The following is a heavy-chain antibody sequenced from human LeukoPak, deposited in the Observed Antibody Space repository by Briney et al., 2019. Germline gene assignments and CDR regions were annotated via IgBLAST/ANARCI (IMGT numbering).Heavy chain of an antibody. J-gene: IGHJ6*02. CDR2: INSDGSST. CDR1: GSTFSSYW. V-gene: IGHV3-74*01. CDR3: ATGQGHGMDV. Sequence: GGSLRLSCAASGSTFSSYWMHWVRHAPGKGVVWVSRINSDGSSTIYADSVKGRFTISRDNAKNTLYLQMNSLRAEDTAVYYCATGQGHGMDVWGQGTTVTVSS. D-gene: IGHD1-14*01.